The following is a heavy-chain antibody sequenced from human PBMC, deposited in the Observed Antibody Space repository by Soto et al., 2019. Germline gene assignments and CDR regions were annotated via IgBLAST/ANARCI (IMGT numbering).Heavy chain of an antibody. V-gene: IGHV1-69*13. CDR1: GGTFSSYA. CDR2: IIPIFGTA. Sequence: GASVKVSCKASGGTFSSYAISWVRQAPGQGLEWMGGIIPIFGTANYAQKFQGRVTITADESTSTAYMELSSLRSEDTAVYYCARTGYYDSSGYYEIDYWGQGTLVTVSS. J-gene: IGHJ4*02. CDR3: ARTGYYDSSGYYEIDY. D-gene: IGHD3-22*01.